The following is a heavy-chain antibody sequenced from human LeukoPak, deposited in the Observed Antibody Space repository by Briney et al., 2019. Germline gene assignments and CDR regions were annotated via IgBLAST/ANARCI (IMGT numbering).Heavy chain of an antibody. CDR3: ARLLNSESYYGHFHH. J-gene: IGHJ1*01. V-gene: IGHV5-51*01. CDR1: GYSFTNYW. Sequence: GESLKISCKGSGYSFTNYWIGWVRQMSGKGLEWMGIIYPGDSDARYSPSFQGQVTISADKSISTAYLQWSSLKASDTAMYYCARLLNSESYYGHFHHWGQGTLVTVSS. CDR2: IYPGDSDA. D-gene: IGHD1-26*01.